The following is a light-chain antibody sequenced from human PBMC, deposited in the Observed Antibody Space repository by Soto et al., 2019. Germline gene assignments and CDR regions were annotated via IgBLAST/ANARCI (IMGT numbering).Light chain of an antibody. CDR3: QQYDKWTRT. J-gene: IGKJ1*01. CDR2: DAS. V-gene: IGKV1-12*01. CDR1: QGISSW. Sequence: DIQLTQSPSSVSASVGDRVTITRRASQGISSWLAWYQQKLGKAPNLLIYDASTLQSGVPSRFSGSGSGTEFTLTISNRKSEDFAVYHCQQYDKWTRTFGQGTKVDI.